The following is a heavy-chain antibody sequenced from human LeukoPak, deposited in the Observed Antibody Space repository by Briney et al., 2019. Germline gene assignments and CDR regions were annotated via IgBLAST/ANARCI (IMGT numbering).Heavy chain of an antibody. V-gene: IGHV3-74*01. CDR2: IKGDGTIT. CDR3: ARDGPAATGPDLDY. Sequence: AGGSLRLSCAASGFIFSDYWMHWVRQVPGKGLVGVSTIKGDGTITNYADSVKGRFTISRDNAKNTLYLQMNSLRVEDSGIYYCARDGPAATGPDLDYWGQGTLVTVSS. J-gene: IGHJ4*02. CDR1: GFIFSDYW. D-gene: IGHD6-13*01.